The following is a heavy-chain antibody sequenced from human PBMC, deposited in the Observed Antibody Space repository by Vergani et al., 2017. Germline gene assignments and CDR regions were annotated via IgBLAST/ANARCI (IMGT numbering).Heavy chain of an antibody. D-gene: IGHD2-2*02. CDR1: GGSISSYY. Sequence: QVQLQESGPGLVKPSETLSLTCTVSGGSISSYYWSWIQQPPGKGLEWIGYIYYSGSTNYNPSLKSRVTISVDTSKNQFSLKLSSVTAADTAVYYCARGFGDCSSTSCYKVLDYWGQGTLVTVSS. CDR3: ARGFGDCSSTSCYKVLDY. CDR2: IYYSGST. J-gene: IGHJ4*02. V-gene: IGHV4-59*01.